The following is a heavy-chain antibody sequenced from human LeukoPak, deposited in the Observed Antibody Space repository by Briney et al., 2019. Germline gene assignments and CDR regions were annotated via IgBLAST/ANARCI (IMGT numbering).Heavy chain of an antibody. CDR2: IYNSGDT. D-gene: IGHD1-26*01. J-gene: IGHJ6*03. V-gene: IGHV4-59*12. CDR3: ASLLKVGYYYYYYMDV. CDR1: SGSISSYY. Sequence: TSETLSLTCTVSSGSISSYYWSWIRQPPGKGLEWIGYIYNSGDTNYNPSLKSRVTISVDTSKNQFSLKLSSVTAADTAVYYCASLLKVGYYYYYYMDVWGKGTTVTVSS.